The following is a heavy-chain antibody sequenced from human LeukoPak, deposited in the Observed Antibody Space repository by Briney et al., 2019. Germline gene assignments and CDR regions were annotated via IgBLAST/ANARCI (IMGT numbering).Heavy chain of an antibody. CDR2: INVNCANT. CDR3: AKDRWQQLDPGFDY. CDR1: GFTFSSYA. V-gene: IGHV3-23*01. D-gene: IGHD6-13*01. Sequence: GGSLRLSCAASGFTFSSYAMSWVRQTPGKGLEWVSTINVNCANTYYADSVKGRFTISRDNSKNTLYLQMNSLRAEDTAVYYCAKDRWQQLDPGFDYWGQGTLVTVSS. J-gene: IGHJ4*02.